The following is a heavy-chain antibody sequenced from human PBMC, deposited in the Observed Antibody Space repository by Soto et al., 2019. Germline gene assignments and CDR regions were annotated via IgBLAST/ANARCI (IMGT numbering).Heavy chain of an antibody. CDR2: VYHIGST. CDR3: ARDHYCSGGTCYSPYGMDV. Sequence: SETLSLTCTVSGASVGSGGYYWSWIRQPPGKGLEWIGHVYHIGSTNYNPSLESRVTMSVDTSKNQFSLKLRSVTAADTALYYCARDHYCSGGTCYSPYGMDVWGQGTTVTVSS. V-gene: IGHV4-61*08. J-gene: IGHJ6*02. D-gene: IGHD2-15*01. CDR1: GASVGSGGYY.